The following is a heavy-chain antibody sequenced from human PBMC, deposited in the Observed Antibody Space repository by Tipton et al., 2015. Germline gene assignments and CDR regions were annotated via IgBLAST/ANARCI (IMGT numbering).Heavy chain of an antibody. V-gene: IGHV3-7*01. CDR2: IKQDGSEK. J-gene: IGHJ4*02. D-gene: IGHD2-2*01. CDR3: AREQAKSCITTKCYHFDY. Sequence: GSLRLSCAASGFTFNNYAMSWVRQAPGKGLEWVANIKQDGSEKWYVDSVKGRFTISRDNANNSLYLQMNSLRAEDTAVYYCAREQAKSCITTKCYHFDYWGQGALVTVSS. CDR1: GFTFNNYA.